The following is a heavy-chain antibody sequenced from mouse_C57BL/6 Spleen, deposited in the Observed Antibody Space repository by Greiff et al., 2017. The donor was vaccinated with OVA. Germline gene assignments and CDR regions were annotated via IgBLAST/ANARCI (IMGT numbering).Heavy chain of an antibody. CDR2: IRNKANGYTT. CDR3: ARSVYDGYYAWFAY. J-gene: IGHJ3*01. V-gene: IGHV7-3*01. CDR1: GFTFTDYY. D-gene: IGHD2-3*01. Sequence: EVKVVDSGGGLVQPGGSLSLSCAASGFTFTDYYMSWVRQPPGKALEWLGFIRNKANGYTTEYSASVKGRFTISRDNSQSILYLQMNALRAEDSATYYCARSVYDGYYAWFAYWGQGTLVTVSA.